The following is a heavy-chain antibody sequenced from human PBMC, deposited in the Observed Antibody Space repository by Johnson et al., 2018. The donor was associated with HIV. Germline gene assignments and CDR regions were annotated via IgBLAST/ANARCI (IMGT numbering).Heavy chain of an antibody. CDR2: ISGSGGST. CDR1: GFTFSSYA. V-gene: IGHV3-23*04. D-gene: IGHD3-3*01. CDR3: AKDPLTIFGVVIAPGDAFDI. J-gene: IGHJ3*02. Sequence: EVQLVESGGGLVQPGGSLRLSCAASGFTFSSYAMSWVRQAPGKGLELVSAISGSGGSTYYADSVKGRFTISRDNSKNTLYLQMNSLRAEDTAVYYCAKDPLTIFGVVIAPGDAFDIWGQGTMVTVSS.